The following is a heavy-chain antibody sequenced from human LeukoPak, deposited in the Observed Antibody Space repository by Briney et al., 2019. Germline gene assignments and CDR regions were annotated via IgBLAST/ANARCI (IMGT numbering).Heavy chain of an antibody. V-gene: IGHV3-48*01. D-gene: IGHD6-6*01. CDR3: ARDRRGGSSYFDY. J-gene: IGHJ4*02. CDR2: ISSSSSTI. CDR1: GFTFSSYS. Sequence: GGSLRLSCAASGFTFSSYSMNWVRQAPGKGLEWVSYISSSSSTIYYADSVKGRFTISRDNAKNSLYLQMNSLRAEDTAVYHCARDRRGGSSYFDYWGQGTLVTVSS.